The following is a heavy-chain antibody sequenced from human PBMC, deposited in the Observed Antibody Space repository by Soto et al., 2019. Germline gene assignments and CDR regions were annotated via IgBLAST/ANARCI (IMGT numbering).Heavy chain of an antibody. V-gene: IGHV1-18*01. J-gene: IGHJ4*02. CDR1: GYTFTSYG. CDR3: ARDRQYYYDSSGSYFDY. Sequence: QVQLVQSGAEVKKPGASVKVSCKASGYTFTSYGISWVRQAPGQGLEWMGWISAYNGNTNYAQKLQGRVTMTTDTSTSTDYMELRSLRSDDTAVYYCARDRQYYYDSSGSYFDYWGQGTLVTVSS. D-gene: IGHD3-22*01. CDR2: ISAYNGNT.